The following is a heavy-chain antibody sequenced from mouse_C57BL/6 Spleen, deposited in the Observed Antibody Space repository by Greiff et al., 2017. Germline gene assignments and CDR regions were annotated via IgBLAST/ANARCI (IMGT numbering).Heavy chain of an antibody. CDR3: ARRGGWYFDV. Sequence: QVQLQQPGAELVKPGASVRMSCKASGYTFTSYWITWVKQRPGQGLEWIGDIYPGSGSTNYNEKFKSKATLTVDTSSSTAYMQLSSLTSEDSAVYYCARRGGWYFDVWGTGTTVTVSS. CDR2: IYPGSGST. CDR1: GYTFTSYW. J-gene: IGHJ1*03. V-gene: IGHV1-55*01.